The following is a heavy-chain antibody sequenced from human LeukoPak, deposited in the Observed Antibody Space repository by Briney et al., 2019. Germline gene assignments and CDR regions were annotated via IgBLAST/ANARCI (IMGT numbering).Heavy chain of an antibody. D-gene: IGHD3-10*01. CDR1: GYTFTGYY. Sequence: GASVKVSCKASGYTFTGYYMHWVRQAPGQGLEWMGWINPNSGGTNYAQKFQGRVTMTRDTSISTAYMELSRLRSDDTAVYYCARGALKLLWFREPSFCYFDYWGQGTLVTVSS. CDR3: ARGALKLLWFREPSFCYFDY. V-gene: IGHV1-2*02. CDR2: INPNSGGT. J-gene: IGHJ4*02.